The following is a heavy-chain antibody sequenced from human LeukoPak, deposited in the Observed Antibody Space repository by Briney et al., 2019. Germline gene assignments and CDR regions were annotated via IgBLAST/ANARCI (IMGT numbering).Heavy chain of an antibody. V-gene: IGHV3-33*06. Sequence: PGTSLRLSCAASGFIFSSYGMHWVRQPPGKGLEWVAVIWYDGSNKYYADSVKGRFTISRDNSKNRLYLQMNSLRAEDTAVYYCAKDLLAVTAPKAYFDFWGQGTLVTVSS. CDR2: IWYDGSNK. CDR1: GFIFSSYG. CDR3: AKDLLAVTAPKAYFDF. D-gene: IGHD2-21*02. J-gene: IGHJ4*02.